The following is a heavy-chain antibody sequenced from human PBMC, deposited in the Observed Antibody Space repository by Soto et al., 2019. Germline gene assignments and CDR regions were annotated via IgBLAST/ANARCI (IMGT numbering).Heavy chain of an antibody. J-gene: IGHJ4*02. CDR2: IYYSGST. D-gene: IGHD1-1*01. V-gene: IGHV4-61*01. CDR3: ATTLDSPFDY. CDR1: GGSVSSGSYY. Sequence: QVQLQESGPGLVKPSETLSLTCTVSGGSVSSGSYYWSWIRQPPGKGLEWIGYIYYSGSTNYNPSLRSRVTISVDTSKNQCSLKLSSVTAADTAVYYCATTLDSPFDYWGQGTLVTVSS.